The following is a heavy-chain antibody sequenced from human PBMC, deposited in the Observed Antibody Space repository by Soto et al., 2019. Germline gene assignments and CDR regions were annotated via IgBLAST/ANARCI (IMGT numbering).Heavy chain of an antibody. CDR1: GFTFSSYG. Sequence: QVQLVESGGGVVQPGGSLRLSCAASGFTFSSYGMHWVRQAPGKGLEWVAVIWYDGSNKYYADSVKGRFTISRDNSKNTLYLQMNSLRAEDTAVYYCASEYWSGGSCYYYGMDVWGQGTTVTVSS. J-gene: IGHJ6*02. D-gene: IGHD2-15*01. V-gene: IGHV3-33*01. CDR2: IWYDGSNK. CDR3: ASEYWSGGSCYYYGMDV.